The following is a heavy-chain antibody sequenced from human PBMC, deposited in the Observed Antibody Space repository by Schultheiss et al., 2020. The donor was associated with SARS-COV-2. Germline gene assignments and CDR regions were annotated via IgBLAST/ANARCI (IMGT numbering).Heavy chain of an antibody. J-gene: IGHJ5*02. Sequence: SQTLSLTCTVSGGSASRDSWYWSWIRQPPGKGLEWIGYIYYSGSTSYNPSLKSRVTISADTSKNQFSLKVNSVTAADTAMYYCAKVSGTVTTWGQGTLVTVSS. CDR1: GGSASRDSWY. CDR3: AKVSGTVTT. CDR2: IYYSGST. D-gene: IGHD4-11*01. V-gene: IGHV4-61*01.